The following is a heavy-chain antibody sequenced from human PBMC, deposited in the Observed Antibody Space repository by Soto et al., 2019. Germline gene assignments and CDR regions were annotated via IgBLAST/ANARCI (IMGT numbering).Heavy chain of an antibody. Sequence: PSETLSLTCTVSGGFISSYYWSWIRQPPGKGLEWIGYIYYSGSTNYNPSLKSRVTVSVDTSKNQFSLKLSSVTAADTAVYYCARTRRGCSGGSCYSDAFDIWGQGTMVTVSS. CDR3: ARTRRGCSGGSCYSDAFDI. CDR2: IYYSGST. V-gene: IGHV4-59*01. CDR1: GGFISSYY. D-gene: IGHD2-15*01. J-gene: IGHJ3*02.